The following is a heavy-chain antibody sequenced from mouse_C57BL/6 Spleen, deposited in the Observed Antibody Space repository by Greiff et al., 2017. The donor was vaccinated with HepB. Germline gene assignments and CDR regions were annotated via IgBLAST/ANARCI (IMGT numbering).Heavy chain of an antibody. CDR1: GYTFTDYY. D-gene: IGHD1-1*01. CDR2: INPNNGGT. J-gene: IGHJ2*01. CDR3: AHYGSSYVFDY. V-gene: IGHV1-26*01. Sequence: EVQLQQSGPELVKPGASVKISCKASGYTFTDYYMNWVKQSHGKSLEWIGDINPNNGGTSYNQKFKGKATLTVDKSSSTAYMELRSLTSEDSAVYYCAHYGSSYVFDYWGQGTTLTVSS.